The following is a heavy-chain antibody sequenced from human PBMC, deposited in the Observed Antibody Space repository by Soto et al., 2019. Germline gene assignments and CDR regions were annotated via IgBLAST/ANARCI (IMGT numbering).Heavy chain of an antibody. Sequence: SETLSLTCTVSGDSITRSNFYWGWTRQPPGKGLEWLGSIFYSGSTFYNPALKSRVTFSVDTSKNHFSLKLSSVTAADTAVYYCARDKTTMLTVVSAFDPWGQGTRVTVSS. CDR2: IFYSGST. CDR1: GDSITRSNFY. V-gene: IGHV4-39*02. CDR3: ARDKTTMLTVVSAFDP. J-gene: IGHJ5*02. D-gene: IGHD3-22*01.